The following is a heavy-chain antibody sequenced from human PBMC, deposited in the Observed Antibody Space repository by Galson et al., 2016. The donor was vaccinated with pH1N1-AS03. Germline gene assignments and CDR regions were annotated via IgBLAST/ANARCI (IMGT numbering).Heavy chain of an antibody. D-gene: IGHD3-3*01. Sequence: SCKASGYTFTTYGISWVRQAPGQGLEWMGWISAYYGDTHFAHKFQERVTLTRDTSTATAYMELRNLRSDDTAVYYCVRESEISGVVFFNYWDQGTLVTVSS. CDR2: ISAYYGDT. J-gene: IGHJ4*02. V-gene: IGHV1-18*01. CDR1: GYTFTTYG. CDR3: VRESEISGVVFFNY.